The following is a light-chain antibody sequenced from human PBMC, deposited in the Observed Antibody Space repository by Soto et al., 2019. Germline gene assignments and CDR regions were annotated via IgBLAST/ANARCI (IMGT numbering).Light chain of an antibody. Sequence: DIVMTQSPDSLAVSLGERATINCKSSQSILYSSNNKNYLAWYQQKPGQPPKLLIDWASTRESGVPDRFSGSGSGTDFALSASSLQAENVAVYFGQQYYGPCTLGHGTKVQTK. CDR1: QSILYSSNNKNY. CDR3: QQYYGPCT. J-gene: IGKJ1*01. V-gene: IGKV4-1*01. CDR2: WAS.